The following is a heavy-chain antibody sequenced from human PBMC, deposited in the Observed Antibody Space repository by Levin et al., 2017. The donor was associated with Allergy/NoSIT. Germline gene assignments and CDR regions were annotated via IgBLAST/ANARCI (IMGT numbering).Heavy chain of an antibody. J-gene: IGHJ2*01. D-gene: IGHD3-10*01. V-gene: IGHV5-51*01. CDR3: ARLKYYGSGRAGYFDL. CDR2: IYPGDSDT. CDR1: GYSITNHW. Sequence: GESLKISCKGSGYSITNHWIGWVRQMPGKGLQWMGIIYPGDSDTRYSPSFQGQVTISADKSISTAFLQWSSLKASDTAMYYCARLKYYGSGRAGYFDLWGRGTLVTVSS.